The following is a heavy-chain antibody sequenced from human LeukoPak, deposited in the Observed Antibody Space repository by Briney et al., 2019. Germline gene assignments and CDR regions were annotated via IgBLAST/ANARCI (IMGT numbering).Heavy chain of an antibody. D-gene: IGHD3-22*01. V-gene: IGHV1-24*01. CDR3: ATDMYYYDSSGYSVFDI. CDR1: GYTLTELS. Sequence: VKVSCKVSGYTLTELSMHWVRQAPGKGLEWMGGFDPEDGETIYAQKFQGRVTMTEDTSTDTAYMELSSLRSEDTAVYYCATDMYYYDSSGYSVFDIWGQGTMVTVSS. J-gene: IGHJ3*02. CDR2: FDPEDGET.